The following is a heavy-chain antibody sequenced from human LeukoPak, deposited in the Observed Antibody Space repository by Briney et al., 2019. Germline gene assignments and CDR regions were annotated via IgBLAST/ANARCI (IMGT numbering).Heavy chain of an antibody. D-gene: IGHD2-15*01. Sequence: GGSLRLSCAASGFTFSSYGMHWVRQAPGKGLEWMAVIWYDGSNKYYADPVKGRFTISRDNSKNTLYLQMNSLRAEDTAVYYCAREAPPIYCSGGSCSEDYWGQGTLVTVSS. CDR3: AREAPPIYCSGGSCSEDY. V-gene: IGHV3-33*08. CDR2: IWYDGSNK. CDR1: GFTFSSYG. J-gene: IGHJ4*02.